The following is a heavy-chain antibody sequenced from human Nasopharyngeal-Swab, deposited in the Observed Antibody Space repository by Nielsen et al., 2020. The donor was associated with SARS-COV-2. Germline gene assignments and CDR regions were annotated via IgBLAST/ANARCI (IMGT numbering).Heavy chain of an antibody. CDR2: ISSSSTFI. Sequence: GESLKISCAASGFTFSRYNMKWVRQAPGKGLEWVSSISSSSTFIYSADSVKGRFTISRDNAKNSLYLQMNSLRAEDTAVYYCARDLSKDDNWFGPWGQGTLVTVSS. CDR3: ARDLSKDDNWFGP. J-gene: IGHJ5*02. CDR1: GFTFSRYN. V-gene: IGHV3-21*06.